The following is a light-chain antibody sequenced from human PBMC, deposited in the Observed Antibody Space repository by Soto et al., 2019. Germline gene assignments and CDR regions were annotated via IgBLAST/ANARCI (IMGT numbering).Light chain of an antibody. J-gene: IGKJ4*01. CDR2: DAS. CDR1: QSVSSY. V-gene: IGKV3-11*01. Sequence: EIVLTQSPPTLSLSPGERATLSCRASQSVSSYLAWYQQKPGQAPRLLIYDASNRATGIPARFSGSGSGTDFTLTISSLEPEDFAVYYCQHRSNWPLTFGGGTKVEIK. CDR3: QHRSNWPLT.